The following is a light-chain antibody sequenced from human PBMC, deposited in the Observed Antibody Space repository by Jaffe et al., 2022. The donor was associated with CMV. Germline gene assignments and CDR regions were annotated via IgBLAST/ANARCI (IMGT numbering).Light chain of an antibody. J-gene: IGKJ4*01. Sequence: EIVVTQSPATLSASPGERVILSCRTSQSVGRNLAWYQQKPGQAPRLLIYRASLGAPGIPDKFRGSGSGTEFTLTISSLQSEDFAVYYCQQYNDRRTFGGGTRVEIK. CDR1: QSVGRN. CDR2: RAS. CDR3: QQYNDRRT. V-gene: IGKV3-15*01.